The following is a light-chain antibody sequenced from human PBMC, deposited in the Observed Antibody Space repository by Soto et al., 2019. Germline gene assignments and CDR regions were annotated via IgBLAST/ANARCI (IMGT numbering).Light chain of an antibody. Sequence: DIQVTQSPYSLSASVGDRVTITCQASQEISNYVNCYQQKPGKAHKILIYDASNLETGVPPRWSRSASGTDVTVPIVSLHPEDISPYYCRHYSRLPTLPCGQGTRLHIK. CDR3: RHYSRLPTLP. CDR1: QEISNY. J-gene: IGKJ5*01. CDR2: DAS. V-gene: IGKV1-33*01.